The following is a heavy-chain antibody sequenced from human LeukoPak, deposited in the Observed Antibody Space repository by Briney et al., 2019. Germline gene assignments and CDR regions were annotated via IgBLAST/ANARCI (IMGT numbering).Heavy chain of an antibody. D-gene: IGHD6-19*01. V-gene: IGHV1-18*04. J-gene: IGHJ4*02. CDR3: ARHSGSGWQALGY. CDR1: GYTFSNYG. Sequence: ASVKVSCKASGYTFSNYGISWVRQPRGLGLEWMGWTSYNGYTNYAQKFQDRVTMTTDTSTTTAYMELRSLESDDTAVYYCARHSGSGWQALGYWGQGTLVTVSS. CDR2: TSYNGYT.